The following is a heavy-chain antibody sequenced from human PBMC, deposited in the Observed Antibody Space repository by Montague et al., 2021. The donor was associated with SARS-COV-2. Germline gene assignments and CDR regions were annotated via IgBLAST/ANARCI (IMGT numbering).Heavy chain of an antibody. CDR1: GFTFSSYA. D-gene: IGHD3-16*01. Sequence: SLRLSCAASGFTFSSYAMHWVRQAPGKGLEWVAVISYNGSNIYYADSVKGRFTISRDNSKNTLYLQMNSLRAEDTAVYYCARDRVDYIWGSYENFDFWGQGTMVTVSS. CDR3: ARDRVDYIWGSYENFDF. V-gene: IGHV3-30*04. J-gene: IGHJ4*02. CDR2: ISYNGSNI.